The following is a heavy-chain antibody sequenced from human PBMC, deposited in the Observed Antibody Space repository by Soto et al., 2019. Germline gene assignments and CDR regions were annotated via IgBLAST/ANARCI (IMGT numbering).Heavy chain of an antibody. D-gene: IGHD4-17*01. CDR2: ISSSSSYI. J-gene: IGHJ6*02. Sequence: GGSLRLSCAASGFTFSSDSMNWVRQAPGKGLEWVSSISSSSSYIYYAESVKGRFTISRDNAKNSLYLQMNSLRAEDTAVYYCARDLTVPPHYCYYGMVVWGQGTTVTVSS. V-gene: IGHV3-21*01. CDR3: ARDLTVPPHYCYYGMVV. CDR1: GFTFSSDS.